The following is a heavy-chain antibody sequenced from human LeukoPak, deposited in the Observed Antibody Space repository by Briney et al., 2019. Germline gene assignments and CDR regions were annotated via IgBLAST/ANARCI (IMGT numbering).Heavy chain of an antibody. CDR1: GFTFTDYS. Sequence: GGSLRLSCVASGFTFTDYSMSWVRQAPGKGLEWVSVISDGVGGDGGGGTYYIDSVKGRFITSRDNRRNLLYLQMHDLRADDTAVYFCVKDGVQPGYYFDLWSPGSLVTVSS. V-gene: IGHV3-23*01. D-gene: IGHD2-8*01. CDR3: VKDGVQPGYYFDL. J-gene: IGHJ4*02. CDR2: ISDGVGGDGGGGT.